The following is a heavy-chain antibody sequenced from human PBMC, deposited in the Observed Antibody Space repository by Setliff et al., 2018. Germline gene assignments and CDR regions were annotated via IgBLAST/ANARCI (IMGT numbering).Heavy chain of an antibody. D-gene: IGHD2-15*01. CDR1: GGTFSSYG. V-gene: IGHV1-18*01. CDR3: TRGPKDFVVLAAAACFDF. J-gene: IGHJ4*02. CDR2: ITAYDGNT. Sequence: ASVKVSCKASGGTFSSYGISWVRQAPGQGLEWMGWITAYDGNTHYAQKFQGRVTMTADASTSTANMELRGLRSDDTAVYYCTRGPKDFVVLAAAACFDFWGQGTLVTVSS.